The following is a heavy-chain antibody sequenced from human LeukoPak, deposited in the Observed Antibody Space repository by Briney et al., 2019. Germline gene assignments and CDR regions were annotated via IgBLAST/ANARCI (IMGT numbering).Heavy chain of an antibody. J-gene: IGHJ6*03. CDR3: AKDMSYAYYYYYMDV. D-gene: IGHD2-8*01. CDR1: GFTFSSYG. Sequence: GGSLRLSCAASGFTFSSYGMHWVRQAPGKGLEWVAFIRYDGSNKYYADSVKGRFTISRDNSKNTLYLQMNSLRAEDTAVYYCAKDMSYAYYYYYMDVWGKGTTVTISS. V-gene: IGHV3-30*02. CDR2: IRYDGSNK.